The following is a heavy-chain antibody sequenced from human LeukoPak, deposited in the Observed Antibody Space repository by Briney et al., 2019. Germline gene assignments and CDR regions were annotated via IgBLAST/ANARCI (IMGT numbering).Heavy chain of an antibody. Sequence: GGSLILSCAASGFTVSTNYMSWVRQAPGKGLDWVSVVYRGGDTYYADSVKGRFTISRDNSKNTLYLQMNSLRAEDTALYYCARGDGYNYWEYWGQGTLVTVSS. CDR1: GFTVSTNY. V-gene: IGHV3-53*01. CDR2: VYRGGDT. D-gene: IGHD5-24*01. J-gene: IGHJ4*02. CDR3: ARGDGYNYWEY.